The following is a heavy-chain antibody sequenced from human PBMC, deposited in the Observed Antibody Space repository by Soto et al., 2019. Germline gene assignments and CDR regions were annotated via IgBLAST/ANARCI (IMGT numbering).Heavy chain of an antibody. CDR3: ARDLWGYCGAACYPLDV. Sequence: SETLYLTCTVSGGSSSSYYWRWIRQPPGKGLEWIGYMYNTGSTIYNPSLKSRVTISVDTSKNQFSLKLNSVTAADTAVYYCARDLWGYCGAACYPLDVWGQGTTVT. V-gene: IGHV4-59*01. CDR2: MYNTGST. CDR1: GGSSSSYY. D-gene: IGHD2-21*02. J-gene: IGHJ6*02.